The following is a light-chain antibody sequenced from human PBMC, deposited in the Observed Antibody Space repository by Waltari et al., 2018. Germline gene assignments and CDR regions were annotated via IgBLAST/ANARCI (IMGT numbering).Light chain of an antibody. Sequence: EIVLTQSPATLSLSPGEGATLSCKTSQSVVDILAWYQQKPGQPPRLLIYGASVRAAGIPARFSGSGSGTDFTLAISSLESEDSAIYYCQQRNSWPRTFGPGTTV. CDR3: QQRNSWPRT. CDR1: QSVVDI. CDR2: GAS. V-gene: IGKV3-11*01. J-gene: IGKJ3*01.